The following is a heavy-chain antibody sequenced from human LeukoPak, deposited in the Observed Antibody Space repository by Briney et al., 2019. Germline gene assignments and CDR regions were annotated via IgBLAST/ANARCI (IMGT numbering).Heavy chain of an antibody. J-gene: IGHJ4*02. V-gene: IGHV1-2*06. Sequence: GASVKVSCKASGYTFTGYYMHWVRQAPGQGLEWMGRINPNSGGTNYAQKFQGRVTLTRDTSITTAYMELSRLRSDDTAVYYCARDSEYDSSGYLNYWGQGTLVTVSS. CDR2: INPNSGGT. D-gene: IGHD3-22*01. CDR1: GYTFTGYY. CDR3: ARDSEYDSSGYLNY.